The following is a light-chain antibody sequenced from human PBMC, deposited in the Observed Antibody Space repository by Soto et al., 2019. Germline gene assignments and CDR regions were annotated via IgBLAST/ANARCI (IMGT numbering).Light chain of an antibody. CDR3: SSWTSSTTQV. Sequence: QSALTQPASVSGSPGQSITISCTGTSSDVGGYNFVSWYQQHPGKAPKLMIFEVNNRPSGVSNRFSGSKSSNTASLTISGLQAEDEADYYCSSWTSSTTQVLGGGTQLTVL. J-gene: IGLJ2*01. V-gene: IGLV2-14*01. CDR2: EVN. CDR1: SSDVGGYNF.